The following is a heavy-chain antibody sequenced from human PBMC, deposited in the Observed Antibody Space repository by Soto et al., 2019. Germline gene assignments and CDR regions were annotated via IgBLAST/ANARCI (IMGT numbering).Heavy chain of an antibody. Sequence: EVQLVESGGGLVKPGGSLRLSCAASGFTFSSYSMNWVRQAPGKGLEWVSSISSSSSYIYYADSVKGRFTISRDNAKNSLDLQMNSLRAEDTAVYYCASDIVVVPAATYGSGSTWVDYWGQGTLVTVSS. D-gene: IGHD2-2*01. CDR3: ASDIVVVPAATYGSGSTWVDY. CDR1: GFTFSSYS. V-gene: IGHV3-21*01. J-gene: IGHJ4*02. CDR2: ISSSSSYI.